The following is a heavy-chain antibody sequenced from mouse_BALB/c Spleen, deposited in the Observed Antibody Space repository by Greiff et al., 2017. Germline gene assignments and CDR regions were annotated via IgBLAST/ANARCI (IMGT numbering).Heavy chain of an antibody. J-gene: IGHJ3*01. D-gene: IGHD2-3*01. CDR3: ARWGDGYNFAY. V-gene: IGHV1-4*02. Sequence: VQLQQSAAELARPGASVKMSCKASGYTFTSYTMHWVKQRPGQGLEWFGYINPSSGYTEYNQKFKDKTTLTADKSSSTAYMQLSSLTSEDSAVYYCARWGDGYNFAYWGQGTLVTVSA. CDR1: GYTFTSYT. CDR2: INPSSGYT.